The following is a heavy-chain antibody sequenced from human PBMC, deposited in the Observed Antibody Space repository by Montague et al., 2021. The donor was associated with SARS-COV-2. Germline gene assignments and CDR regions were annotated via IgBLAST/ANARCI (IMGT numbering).Heavy chain of an antibody. CDR3: AREYRIELWQTNWYFGL. CDR2: IYHSGNT. J-gene: IGHJ2*01. CDR1: GGSINSNSYY. D-gene: IGHD5-18*01. Sequence: SETLSLTCTVSGGSINSNSYYWGWIRQPPGKGLEWIGYIYHSGNTKYNPSLKSRVSISVDTSKNQFSLRLSSVTAADTAVYYCAREYRIELWQTNWYFGLWGRGTLVTVSS. V-gene: IGHV4-61*01.